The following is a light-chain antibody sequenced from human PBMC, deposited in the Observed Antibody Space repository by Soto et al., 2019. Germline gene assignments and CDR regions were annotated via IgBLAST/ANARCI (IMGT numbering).Light chain of an antibody. V-gene: IGLV1-51*01. CDR1: SSNIGNNY. CDR3: GTWDSSLSVGV. Sequence: QSVLTQPPSVSAAPGQKVTISCSGSSSNIGNNYVSWYQQLQGTAPKLLIYDNNKRPSGIPDRFSGSKSGTSATLGITGRQTGDEADYYCGTWDSSLSVGVFGGGTKVTVL. J-gene: IGLJ2*01. CDR2: DNN.